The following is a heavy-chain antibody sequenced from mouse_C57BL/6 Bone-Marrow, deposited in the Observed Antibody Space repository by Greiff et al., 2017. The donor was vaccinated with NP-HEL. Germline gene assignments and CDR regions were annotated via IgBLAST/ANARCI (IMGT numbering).Heavy chain of an antibody. CDR2: IDPEGGDT. V-gene: IGHV14-1*01. D-gene: IGHD1-1*01. Sequence: VQLQQSGAELVKPGASVKLSCAASGFNIKDYYMHWVKQTPEQGLEWIGRIDPEGGDTEYAPTFQGQATMTADTSSNTASLQLSSLTSEDTAVFYCTSVSYGGSYWYFDVWGTGTTVTVSS. CDR1: GFNIKDYY. J-gene: IGHJ1*03. CDR3: TSVSYGGSYWYFDV.